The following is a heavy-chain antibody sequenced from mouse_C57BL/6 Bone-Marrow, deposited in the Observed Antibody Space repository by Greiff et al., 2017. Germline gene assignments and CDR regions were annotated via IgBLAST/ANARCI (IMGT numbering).Heavy chain of an antibody. Sequence: QVQLQQSGAELARPGASVKLSCKASGYTFTSYGISWVKQRTGQGLEWIGDIYPRSGNTYYNEKFKGKATLTADKSSSTAYMELRSLTSEDSAVYFCAVLSAYWGQGTLVTVSA. V-gene: IGHV1-81*01. CDR3: AVLSAY. J-gene: IGHJ3*01. CDR2: IYPRSGNT. CDR1: GYTFTSYG.